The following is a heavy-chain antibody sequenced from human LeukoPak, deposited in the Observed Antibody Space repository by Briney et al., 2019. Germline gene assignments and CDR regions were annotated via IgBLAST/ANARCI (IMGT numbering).Heavy chain of an antibody. CDR1: GGSISSNNW. Sequence: SETLSLTCAVYGGSISSNNWWSWVRQPPGKGLERIGEMYHSGNTNYNPSLKSRAAISVDKSKNQFSLKLNSVTAADTAVYYCARDVGARLPGYWGQGILVTVSS. J-gene: IGHJ4*02. D-gene: IGHD6-6*01. V-gene: IGHV4-4*02. CDR2: MYHSGNT. CDR3: ARDVGARLPGY.